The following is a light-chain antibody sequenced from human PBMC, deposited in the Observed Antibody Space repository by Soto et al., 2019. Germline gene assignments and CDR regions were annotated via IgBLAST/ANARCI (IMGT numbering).Light chain of an antibody. J-gene: IGLJ1*01. CDR3: SSYTSSSTYV. V-gene: IGLV2-14*01. CDR2: DVS. Sequence: QSALTQPDSVSGSPGQSITISCTGTSSDVGGYNFVSWYQQHPGKAPKLMIYDVSNRPSGVSDRFSGSKSGNTASLTISGLQDEDEADYYCSSYTSSSTYVFGTGTEVTVL. CDR1: SSDVGGYNF.